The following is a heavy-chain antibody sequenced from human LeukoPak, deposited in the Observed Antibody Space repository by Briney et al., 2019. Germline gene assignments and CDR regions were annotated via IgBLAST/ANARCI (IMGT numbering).Heavy chain of an antibody. CDR2: INHSGST. CDR1: GFTFSSYS. Sequence: GSLRLSCAASGFTFSSYSMNWVRQPPGKGLEWIGEINHSGSTNYNPPLKSQVTISVDTSKNQFSLKLRSLTAPDTAVYYCARVIPASLKQWLVRDVWGKGTTVTVSS. CDR3: ARVIPASLKQWLVRDV. V-gene: IGHV4-34*01. J-gene: IGHJ6*04. D-gene: IGHD6-19*01.